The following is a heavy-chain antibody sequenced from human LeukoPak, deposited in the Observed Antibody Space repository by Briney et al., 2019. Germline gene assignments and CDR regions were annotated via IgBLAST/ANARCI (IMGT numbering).Heavy chain of an antibody. J-gene: IGHJ5*02. CDR1: GVTFSIYA. D-gene: IGHD3-22*01. CDR3: AKDPSYYYDSSGYWFDP. Sequence: GGSLRLSCAASGVTFSIYAMSGLRQAPGKGLEWVSAISGSGGSTYYADSVKGRFTISRDNSKNTLYLQMNSLRAEGTAVYYCAKDPSYYYDSSGYWFDPWGRGTLVTVSS. CDR2: ISGSGGST. V-gene: IGHV3-23*01.